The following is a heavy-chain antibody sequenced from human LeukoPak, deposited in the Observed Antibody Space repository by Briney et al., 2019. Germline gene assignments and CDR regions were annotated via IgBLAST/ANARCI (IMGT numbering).Heavy chain of an antibody. D-gene: IGHD2-2*01. J-gene: IGHJ4*02. CDR3: ARRAGTAEDY. CDR1: GGSISSYY. CDR2: IYYSGST. V-gene: IGHV4-59*08. Sequence: SETLSLTCTVSGGSISSYYWSWIRQPPGKGLEWIGYIYYSGSTNYNPSLKSRVTISVDTSKNQFSLKLSSVTAADTAVYYCARRAGTAEDYWGQGTLVSVSS.